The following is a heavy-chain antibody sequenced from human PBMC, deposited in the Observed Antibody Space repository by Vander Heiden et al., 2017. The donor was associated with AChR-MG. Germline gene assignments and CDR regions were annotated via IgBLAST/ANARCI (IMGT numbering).Heavy chain of an antibody. D-gene: IGHD6-19*01. J-gene: IGHJ4*02. CDR3: VRVGYSSGWLRD. CDR2: IYSGGRT. Sequence: VQRVESGGGLTTPGGSLRLSWDASGFTVNTTYMSWVRPAPGRGREWVSVIYSGGRTYYADSVKCLFTISRDNSNNTLFLQMNSLRAEDTAVYYCVRVGYSSGWLRDWGQGILVTVSS. CDR1: GFTVNTTY. V-gene: IGHV3-53*01.